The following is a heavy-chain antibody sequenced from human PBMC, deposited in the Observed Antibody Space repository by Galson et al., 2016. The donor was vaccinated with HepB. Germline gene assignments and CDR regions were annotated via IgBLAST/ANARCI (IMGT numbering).Heavy chain of an antibody. CDR2: ITGRSYPYK. V-gene: IGHV3-21*01. CDR3: AGASYYGNTGYYYFDY. D-gene: IGHD3-22*01. CDR1: GFTFSDYS. J-gene: IGHJ4*02. Sequence: SLRLSCAASGFTFSDYSMSWVRQAPGKGLEWVSFITGRSYPYKHYADSVRGRFTISRDDAKNSLFLQMNSLTAEDTAVYFCAGASYYGNTGYYYFDYWGQGALVTVSS.